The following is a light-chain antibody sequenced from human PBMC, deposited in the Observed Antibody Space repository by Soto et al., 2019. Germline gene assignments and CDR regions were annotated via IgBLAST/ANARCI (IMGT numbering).Light chain of an antibody. CDR3: QQDGTTRIT. CDR1: QCLXSSH. CDR2: GAS. V-gene: IGKV3-20*01. J-gene: IGKJ5*01. Sequence: LTQSSATLSCLLGERATLSCRASQCLXSSHLAWYPQRPGQAPRVRTYGASNRATGIPDRFSGSGSEKDFTRTISRLEPENCTVYYCQQDGTTRITFGQGTQLEIK.